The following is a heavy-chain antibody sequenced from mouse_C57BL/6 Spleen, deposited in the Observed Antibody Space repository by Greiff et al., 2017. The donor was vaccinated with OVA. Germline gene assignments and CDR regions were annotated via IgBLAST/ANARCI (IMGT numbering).Heavy chain of an antibody. CDR1: GFTFSDYG. Sequence: EVHLVESGGGLVKPGGSLKLSCAASGFTFSDYGMHWVRPAPEKGLVWVAYISSGSSTIYYADTVKGRFTISRDNAKNTLFLQMTSLRSEDTAMYYCASGDYDEFAYWGQGTLVTVSA. CDR2: ISSGSSTI. V-gene: IGHV5-17*01. D-gene: IGHD2-4*01. J-gene: IGHJ3*01. CDR3: ASGDYDEFAY.